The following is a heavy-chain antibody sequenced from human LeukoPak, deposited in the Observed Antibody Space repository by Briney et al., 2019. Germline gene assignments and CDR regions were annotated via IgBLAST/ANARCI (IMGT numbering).Heavy chain of an antibody. Sequence: GGSLRLSCAASGFTLSNYWTNWVRQAPGKGLEWVANIKQDGSEKYYVDSVKGRFTISRDITKNSVYLQMNSLRVEDTAVYYCARNRGVDYWGQGTLVTVSS. CDR3: ARNRGVDY. V-gene: IGHV3-7*05. J-gene: IGHJ4*02. CDR1: GFTLSNYW. D-gene: IGHD2/OR15-2a*01. CDR2: IKQDGSEK.